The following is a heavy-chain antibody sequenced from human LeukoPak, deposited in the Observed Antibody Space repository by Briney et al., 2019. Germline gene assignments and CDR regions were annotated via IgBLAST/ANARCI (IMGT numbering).Heavy chain of an antibody. J-gene: IGHJ4*02. Sequence: PGGSLRLSCAASGFSFSTYAMSWVREAPARGLEWVSSLRGNGDTFYADSVKGRFTVSRDDSRNTVYLQLNNLRVEDTATYYCAKANWISSADAVFWGQGTVVTVSS. CDR1: GFSFSTYA. V-gene: IGHV3-23*01. CDR3: AKANWISSADAVF. CDR2: LRGNGDT. D-gene: IGHD2-2*03.